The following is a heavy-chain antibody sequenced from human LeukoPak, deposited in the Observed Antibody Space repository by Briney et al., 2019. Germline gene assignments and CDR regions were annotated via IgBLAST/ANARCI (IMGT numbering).Heavy chain of an antibody. J-gene: IGHJ4*02. D-gene: IGHD6-6*01. CDR1: GFTFSSYG. CDR3: AKNYGSSLRGGFDY. V-gene: IGHV3-30*02. Sequence: GGSLRLSCAASGFTFSSYGMHWVRQAPGKGLEWVTFIRYDGNNKYYADSVKGRFTISRDNSKNTLYLQMNSLRAEDTAVYYCAKNYGSSLRGGFDYWGQGTLVTVSS. CDR2: IRYDGNNK.